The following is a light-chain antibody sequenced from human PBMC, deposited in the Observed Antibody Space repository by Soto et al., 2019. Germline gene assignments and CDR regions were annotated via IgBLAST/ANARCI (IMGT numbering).Light chain of an antibody. Sequence: SYELTQTPSVSVAPGETARITCGGENIGTKSVHWFQQKPGQAPVLVISYDSDRPSGIPERLSGSYSGNTATLTISRVEGGDEADYYCQVWDRTTDHRVFGGGTKVTVL. CDR2: YDS. V-gene: IGLV3-21*04. CDR1: NIGTKS. J-gene: IGLJ3*02. CDR3: QVWDRTTDHRV.